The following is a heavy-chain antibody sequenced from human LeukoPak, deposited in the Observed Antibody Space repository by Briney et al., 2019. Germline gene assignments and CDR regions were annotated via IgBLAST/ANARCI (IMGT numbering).Heavy chain of an antibody. CDR2: INPNSGGT. CDR3: ARVPRGVVPAAYFDY. CDR1: GYTFTGYY. D-gene: IGHD2-2*01. Sequence: GASVKVSCKASGYTFTGYYMHWVRQAPGQGLEWMGWINPNSGGTNYAQKFQGRVTMTRDTSISTAYMELSRLRSDDTAVYYCARVPRGVVPAAYFDYWGQATLVTVSS. V-gene: IGHV1-2*02. J-gene: IGHJ4*02.